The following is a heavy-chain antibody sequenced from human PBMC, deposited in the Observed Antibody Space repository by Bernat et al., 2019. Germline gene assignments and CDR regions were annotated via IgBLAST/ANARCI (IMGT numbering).Heavy chain of an antibody. Sequence: QLQLQESGPGLVKPSETLSLTCTVSGGSISSSSYYWGWIRQPPGKGLEWIGSIYYSGSTYYNPSLKSRVTISVDTSKNQFSLRLSSVTAADTAVYYCAREGSSGWYALDYWGQGTLVTVSS. D-gene: IGHD6-19*01. CDR3: AREGSSGWYALDY. CDR2: IYYSGST. V-gene: IGHV4-39*02. CDR1: GGSISSSSYY. J-gene: IGHJ4*02.